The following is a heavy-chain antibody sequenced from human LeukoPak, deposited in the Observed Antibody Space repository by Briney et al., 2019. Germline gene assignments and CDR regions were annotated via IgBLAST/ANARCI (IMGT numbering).Heavy chain of an antibody. CDR2: ISTSGGSV. J-gene: IGHJ5*02. V-gene: IGHV3-11*01. CDR3: ARDRQFRLHDP. Sequence: PGGSLRLSCTASGFTFSDYYMSWIRQAPGKGLEWLSYISTSGGSVSYVDSVKGRFTISRDNAKNSLYLQIDSLRAEDTAMYYCARDRQFRLHDPWGQGILVTVSS. CDR1: GFTFSDYY. D-gene: IGHD3-16*01.